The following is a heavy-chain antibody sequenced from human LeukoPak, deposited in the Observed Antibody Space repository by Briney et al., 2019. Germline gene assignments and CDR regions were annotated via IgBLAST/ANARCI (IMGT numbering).Heavy chain of an antibody. J-gene: IGHJ4*02. CDR3: ARVSRPHYYDSSGYRNYFDY. Sequence: PGGSLRLSCAASGFTFDDYGMSWVRQAPGKGLEWVSGINWNGGSTVYADSVKGRFTISRANAKNSLYLQMNSLRAEDTALYYCARVSRPHYYDSSGYRNYFDYWGQGTLVTVSS. CDR1: GFTFDDYG. D-gene: IGHD3-22*01. CDR2: INWNGGST. V-gene: IGHV3-20*04.